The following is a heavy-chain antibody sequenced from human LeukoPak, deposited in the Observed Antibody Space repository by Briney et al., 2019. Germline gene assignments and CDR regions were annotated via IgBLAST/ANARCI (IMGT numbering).Heavy chain of an antibody. CDR2: IYSSGST. CDR3: AKSGGYGLIDY. CDR1: GASFTGSGNT. J-gene: IGHJ4*02. V-gene: IGHV4-39*01. D-gene: IGHD1-26*01. Sequence: PEPLSLPCAALGASFTGSGNTGAWIRHPPGKGLDWIGNIYSSGSTYYNASLQSRVTISIDTSKNQFSLRLNSVTAADTAMYYCAKSGGYGLIDYWGQGTRVTVSS.